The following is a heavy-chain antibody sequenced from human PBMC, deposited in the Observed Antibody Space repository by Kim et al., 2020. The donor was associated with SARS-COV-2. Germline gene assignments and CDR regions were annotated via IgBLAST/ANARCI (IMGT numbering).Heavy chain of an antibody. D-gene: IGHD2-21*02. Sequence: SQTLSLTCAVYGGSFSGYYWSWIRQPPGKGLEWIGEINHSGSTNYNPSLKSRVTISVDTSKNQFSLKLSSVTAADTAVYYCARWGTARAFDIWGQGTMVTVSS. J-gene: IGHJ3*02. CDR3: ARWGTARAFDI. CDR2: INHSGST. V-gene: IGHV4-34*01. CDR1: GGSFSGYY.